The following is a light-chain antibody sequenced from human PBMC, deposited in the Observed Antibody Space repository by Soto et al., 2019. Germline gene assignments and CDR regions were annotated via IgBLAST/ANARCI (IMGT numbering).Light chain of an antibody. CDR3: LLSYSGASYV. CDR1: TGAVTSGHY. CDR2: DTS. J-gene: IGLJ1*01. Sequence: QAVVTQEPSLTVSPGGTVTLTCGSSTGAVTSGHYPYWFQQKPGQAPRTLIYDTSNKHSWTPAGFSGSLLGGKAALTLSGAQPEDEAEYYCLLSYSGASYVFGTGTKLTVL. V-gene: IGLV7-46*01.